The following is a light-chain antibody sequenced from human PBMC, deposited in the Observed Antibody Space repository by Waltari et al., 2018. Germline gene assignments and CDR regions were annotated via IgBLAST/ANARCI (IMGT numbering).Light chain of an antibody. J-gene: IGLJ3*02. Sequence: QSVLTQPPSASGTPGQRVTISCSGSSSNIGRDTVNWYRQLPGTAPNLLIYINNQRPAGVPDLFSGSKSGTSASLAISGLQSEDEADYYCAAWDGRLNAWVFGGGTKLTVL. CDR2: INN. CDR1: SSNIGRDT. V-gene: IGLV1-44*01. CDR3: AAWDGRLNAWV.